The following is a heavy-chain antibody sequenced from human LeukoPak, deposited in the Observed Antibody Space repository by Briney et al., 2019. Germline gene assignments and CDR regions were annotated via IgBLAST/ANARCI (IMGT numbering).Heavy chain of an antibody. D-gene: IGHD2-8*01. CDR3: TREKDCADGICYED. CDR2: MSPKSGNT. J-gene: IGHJ4*02. Sequence: ASVKVSCKASGHTFTSHDINWVRQATGLGLEWLGWMSPKSGNTGYAQKFQGRVTMTRDTSISTAYMELSSLRFDDTAVYFCTREKDCADGICYEDWGQGTLVTVPS. V-gene: IGHV1-8*01. CDR1: GHTFTSHD.